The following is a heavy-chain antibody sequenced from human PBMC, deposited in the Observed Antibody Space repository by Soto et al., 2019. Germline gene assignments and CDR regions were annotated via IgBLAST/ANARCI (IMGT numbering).Heavy chain of an antibody. J-gene: IGHJ4*02. CDR3: AAGGGLPRYS. Sequence: QLQLQESGSGLVKPSQTLSLTCAVSGGSISSGGYSWSWIRQPPGKGLEWIGYIYHSGSTYYHPALKSRGTLAVDRSKNQFSLKPSSVTAADTAVYCCAAGGGLPRYSWGQGTLVTVSS. CDR2: IYHSGST. D-gene: IGHD5-12*01. V-gene: IGHV4-30-2*01. CDR1: GGSISSGGYS.